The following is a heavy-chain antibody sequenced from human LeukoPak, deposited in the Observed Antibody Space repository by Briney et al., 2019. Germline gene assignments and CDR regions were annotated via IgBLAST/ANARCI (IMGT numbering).Heavy chain of an antibody. V-gene: IGHV4-34*01. Sequence: SETLSLTCAVYGGSFSGYYWSWIRQPPGKGLEWIGEINHSGSTNYNPSLKSRVTISVDTSKNQFSLKLSSVTAADTAVYYCARDLGRELLLVSYYYGMDVWGQGTTVTVSS. D-gene: IGHD1-26*01. CDR1: GGSFSGYY. CDR3: ARDLGRELLLVSYYYGMDV. CDR2: INHSGST. J-gene: IGHJ6*02.